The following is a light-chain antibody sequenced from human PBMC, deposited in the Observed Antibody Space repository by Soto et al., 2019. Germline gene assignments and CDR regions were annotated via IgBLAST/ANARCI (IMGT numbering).Light chain of an antibody. V-gene: IGLV2-8*01. CDR1: ITYVGGYHY. Sequence: QSALTQPPSASGSPGQSVTISCTGTITYVGGYHYVSWYQQHPVKAPKLIIYEVTERPSGVSDRFSGSKSGNTASLTVSGLQADDEADYYCSSYTGRNNLIFGGGTKLTVL. CDR3: SSYTGRNNLI. CDR2: EVT. J-gene: IGLJ2*01.